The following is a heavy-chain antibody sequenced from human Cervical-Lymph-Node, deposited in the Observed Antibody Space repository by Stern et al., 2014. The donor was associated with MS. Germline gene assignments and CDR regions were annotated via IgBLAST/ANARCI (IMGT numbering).Heavy chain of an antibody. Sequence: VQLVESGGGLVQPGGSLKVSCAASGSTLSGSAMHWVRQASGKGLEWVGRIRSEANNYATTYAASVKGRFIISRDASKNTAYLQMDSLKTEDSAVYYCTRQLDHYFYYGLDVWGQGTTVTVSS. J-gene: IGHJ6*02. CDR3: TRQLDHYFYYGLDV. CDR2: IRSEANNYAT. V-gene: IGHV3-73*01. CDR1: GSTLSGSA.